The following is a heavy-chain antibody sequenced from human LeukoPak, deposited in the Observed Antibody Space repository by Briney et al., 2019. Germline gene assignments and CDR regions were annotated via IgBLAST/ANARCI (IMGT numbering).Heavy chain of an antibody. J-gene: IGHJ2*01. CDR2: IYYSGST. CDR3: ARDAGTGWYFDL. CDR1: GGSISSSSYY. D-gene: IGHD3/OR15-3a*01. V-gene: IGHV4-39*07. Sequence: SETLSLTCTVSGGSISSSSYYWGWIRQPPGKGLEWIGSIYYSGSTYYNPSLKSRVTISVDTSKNQFSLKLSSVTAADTALYFCARDAGTGWYFDLWGRGTLVTVSS.